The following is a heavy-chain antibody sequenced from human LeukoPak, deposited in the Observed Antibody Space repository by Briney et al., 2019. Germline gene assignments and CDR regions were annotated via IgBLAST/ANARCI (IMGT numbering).Heavy chain of an antibody. CDR2: ISGSGGST. CDR1: GFAFSSYA. J-gene: IGHJ4*02. Sequence: GGSLRLSCAASGFAFSSYAMSWVRQAPGKGLEWGSAISGSGGSTYYADSVKGRFTISRDNSKNTLYLQMNSLRAEDTAVYYCAKDLVDMQLGTDYWGQGTLVTVSS. V-gene: IGHV3-23*01. D-gene: IGHD6-6*01. CDR3: AKDLVDMQLGTDY.